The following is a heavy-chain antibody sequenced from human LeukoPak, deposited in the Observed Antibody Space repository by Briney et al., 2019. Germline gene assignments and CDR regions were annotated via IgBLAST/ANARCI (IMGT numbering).Heavy chain of an antibody. V-gene: IGHV3-30*02. Sequence: PGGSLRLSCAASGFSFRNYGMHWVRQAPGKGLEWVAFIQYDGINKYYADSVKGRFTISRGNSKNTLYLQMNSLRAEDTAVYYCAKDMLVTTLDYWGQGTLVTVSS. CDR3: AKDMLVTTLDY. CDR1: GFSFRNYG. CDR2: IQYDGINK. J-gene: IGHJ4*02. D-gene: IGHD4-17*01.